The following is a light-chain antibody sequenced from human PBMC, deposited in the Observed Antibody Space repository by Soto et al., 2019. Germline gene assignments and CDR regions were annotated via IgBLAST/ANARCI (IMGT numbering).Light chain of an antibody. J-gene: IGKJ4*01. Sequence: EIVLTQSPATLSLSPGERATLSCRASQSVRSYLAWYQQKIGPAPRLLIYDASNRATGIPARFSGSGSGTDFTLTISSLEPEDLEVYYCQQRSNWPLTFGGGTKVEIK. CDR2: DAS. V-gene: IGKV3-11*01. CDR1: QSVRSY. CDR3: QQRSNWPLT.